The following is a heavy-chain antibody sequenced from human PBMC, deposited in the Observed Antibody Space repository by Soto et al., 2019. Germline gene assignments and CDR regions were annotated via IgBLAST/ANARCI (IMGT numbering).Heavy chain of an antibody. CDR3: ARDRYDSSGYYLGADY. CDR1: GYTFTSYG. J-gene: IGHJ4*02. Sequence: QVQLVQSGAEVKKPGASVKVSCKASGYTFTSYGFSWVRQAPGQGLEWMGCISGPNGNTNYAQKLQGRVTMTTDTSTSKGYMELRSLRSADTAVYYCARDRYDSSGYYLGADYWGQGTLVTVSS. V-gene: IGHV1-18*01. CDR2: ISGPNGNT. D-gene: IGHD3-22*01.